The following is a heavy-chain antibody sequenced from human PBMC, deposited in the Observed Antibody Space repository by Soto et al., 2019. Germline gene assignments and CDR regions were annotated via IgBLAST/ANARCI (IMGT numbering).Heavy chain of an antibody. D-gene: IGHD1-26*01. Sequence: SETLSLTCTVSGGSISSHFWSWIRQPPGKGLEWIGYVLYSGTTKYSPSLQCRVTMSVDTSKNQFSLHLTSVTAADTAVYYCAGSRPHSCWELLPWGQGTLVTVSS. J-gene: IGHJ4*01. CDR1: GGSISSHF. CDR2: VLYSGTT. V-gene: IGHV4-59*08. CDR3: AGSRPHSCWELLP.